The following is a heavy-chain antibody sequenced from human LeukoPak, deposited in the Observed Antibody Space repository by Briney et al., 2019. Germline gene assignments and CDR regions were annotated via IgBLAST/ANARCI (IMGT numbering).Heavy chain of an antibody. D-gene: IGHD3-16*01. J-gene: IGHJ4*02. CDR2: IIPIFGTA. V-gene: IGHV1-69*13. CDR3: ARDSDDYVWGSYDY. Sequence: SVKVSCTASGGTFSSYAISWVRQAPGQGLEWMGGIIPIFGTANYAQKFQGRVTITADESTSTAYMELSSLRSEDTAVYYCARDSDDYVWGSYDYWGQGTLVTVSS. CDR1: GGTFSSYA.